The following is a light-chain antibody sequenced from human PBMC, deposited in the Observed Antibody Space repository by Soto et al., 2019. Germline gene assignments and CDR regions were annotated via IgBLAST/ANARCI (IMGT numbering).Light chain of an antibody. CDR3: ASFTSISTYV. Sequence: QSALTQPPSASGSPGQSVTISCTGTSSDVGGYIFVSWYQQHPGKAPKLMIYDVNKRPSGVPDRFSGSKSDNTASLTVSGLQAEDEADYYCASFTSISTYVFGTGTKVTVL. CDR2: DVN. V-gene: IGLV2-8*01. J-gene: IGLJ1*01. CDR1: SSDVGGYIF.